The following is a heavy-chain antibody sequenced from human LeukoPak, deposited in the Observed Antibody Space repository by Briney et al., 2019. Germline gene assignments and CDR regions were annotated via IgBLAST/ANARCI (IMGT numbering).Heavy chain of an antibody. CDR1: GGTFSSYA. CDR2: IIPIFGTA. CDR3: ASSYDFWSGYLSYIPQRYYYYYYMDV. Sequence: EASVKVSCKASGGTFSSYAISWVRQAPGQGPEWMGGIIPIFGTANYAQKFQGRVTITADESTSTAYMELSSLRSEDTAVYYCASSYDFWSGYLSYIPQRYYYYYYMDVWGKGTTVTVSS. D-gene: IGHD3-3*01. V-gene: IGHV1-69*13. J-gene: IGHJ6*03.